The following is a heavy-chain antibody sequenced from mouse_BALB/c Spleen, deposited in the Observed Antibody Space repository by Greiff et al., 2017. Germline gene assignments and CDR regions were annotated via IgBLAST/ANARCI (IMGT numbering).Heavy chain of an antibody. Sequence: EVQLQQSGGGLVKPGGSLKLSCAASGFTFSSYTMSWVRQTPEKRLEWVATISSGGSYTYYPDSVKGRFTISRDNAKNTLYLQMSSLKSEDTAMYYCTREDDAMDYWGQGTSVTVSS. V-gene: IGHV5-6-4*01. J-gene: IGHJ4*01. CDR1: GFTFSSYT. CDR2: ISSGGSYT. CDR3: TREDDAMDY.